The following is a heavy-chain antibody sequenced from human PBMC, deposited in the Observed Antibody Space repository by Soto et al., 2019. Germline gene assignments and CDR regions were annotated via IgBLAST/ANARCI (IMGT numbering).Heavy chain of an antibody. CDR2: ISGGGGSA. D-gene: IGHD6-19*01. J-gene: IGHJ3*01. Sequence: GGSLRLSCAASGFTFSNYAMNWVRQAPGKGLECVSVISGGGGSAYYADSVQGRFTISRDNSKNTLYMQMNSLRDEDTAIYYCVREGSGWNSRGSFDFWGRGTMVTVSS. CDR3: VREGSGWNSRGSFDF. CDR1: GFTFSNYA. V-gene: IGHV3-23*01.